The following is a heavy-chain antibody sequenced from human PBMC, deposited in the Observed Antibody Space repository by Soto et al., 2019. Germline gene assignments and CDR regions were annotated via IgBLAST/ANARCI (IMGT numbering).Heavy chain of an antibody. D-gene: IGHD3-10*01. CDR3: ARAPRGNYGYPSYFDY. CDR2: IYYSGST. V-gene: IGHV4-59*01. Sequence: QVQLQVSGPGLVKPSETLSLTCTVSGGSISSYYWSWIRQPPGKGLEWIGYIYYSGSTNYNPSLKKRFTISVDTSKNQFSLKLSSVTAADTAVYYCARAPRGNYGYPSYFDYWGQGTLVTVAS. CDR1: GGSISSYY. J-gene: IGHJ4*02.